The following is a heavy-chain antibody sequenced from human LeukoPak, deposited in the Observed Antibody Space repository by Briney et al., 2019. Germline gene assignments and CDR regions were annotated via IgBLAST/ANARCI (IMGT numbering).Heavy chain of an antibody. V-gene: IGHV3-23*01. CDR3: ATYRQVLLPFES. D-gene: IGHD2-8*02. Sequence: GGSLRLSCAASGFTFSTFAMIWVRQPPGKGLEWVSSIFPSGGEIHYADSVRGRFTISRDNSKSALSLQMNSLRAEDTAIYYCATYRQVLLPFESWGQGTLVTVSS. CDR2: IFPSGGEI. CDR1: GFTFSTFA. J-gene: IGHJ4*02.